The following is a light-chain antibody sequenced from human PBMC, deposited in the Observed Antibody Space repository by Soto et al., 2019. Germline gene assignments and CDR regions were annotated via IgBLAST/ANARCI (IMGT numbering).Light chain of an antibody. J-gene: IGKJ2*01. CDR2: DAS. CDR3: QQYNNWPPNYT. V-gene: IGKV3-15*01. Sequence: EIVMTQSPVTLSVSPGERATLSCRASQSVSSNLAWYQQKPGQAPRLLIYDASTRATGIPARFSGSGSGTEFTLTVSSLQSEDFAVYYCQQYNNWPPNYTFGQGTKLGIK. CDR1: QSVSSN.